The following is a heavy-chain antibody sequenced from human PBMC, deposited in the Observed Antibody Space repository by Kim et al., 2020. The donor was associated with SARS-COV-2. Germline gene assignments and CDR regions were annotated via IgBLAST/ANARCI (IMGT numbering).Heavy chain of an antibody. CDR1: GFSLRSYW. CDR3: ARGRHYGSGGYPKGVDY. J-gene: IGHJ4*02. Sequence: GGSLRLSCTASGFSLRSYWMRWVRQAPGKGLEWVANINQDGSEKYYVDSVKGRFTISRDDAKSSLFLQMSSLRAEDTAIYYCARGRHYGSGGYPKGVDYWGQGTLVTVSS. D-gene: IGHD3-10*01. V-gene: IGHV3-7*01. CDR2: INQDGSEK.